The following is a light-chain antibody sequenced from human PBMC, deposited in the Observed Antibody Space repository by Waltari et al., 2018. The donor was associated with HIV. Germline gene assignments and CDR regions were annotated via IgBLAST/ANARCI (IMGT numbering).Light chain of an antibody. J-gene: IGLJ2*01. Sequence: SYVLTQPPSVSVAPGKTARITCGGTNIGSKSVHWYQQKPGQAPLLVIYYDSARPSGIPERFSGSNSGNTASLTISGLQAEDEADYYCCSYAGTYTFVVFGGGTKLTVL. CDR3: CSYAGTYTFVV. V-gene: IGLV3-21*01. CDR1: NIGSKS. CDR2: YDS.